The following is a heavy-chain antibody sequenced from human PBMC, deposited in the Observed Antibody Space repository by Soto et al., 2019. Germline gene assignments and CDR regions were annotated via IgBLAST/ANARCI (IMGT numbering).Heavy chain of an antibody. J-gene: IGHJ6*02. CDR2: IFPGDSDT. V-gene: IGHV5-51*01. Sequence: PGESRKISCKGSGHSFTSYWIGWSRQMPVKGLEWLGMIFPGDSDTRYSSSFQCQVTISADKSISTAYMQWSSLKASDTAMYYCARPLGGVYGMGVWGQGPTVTVSS. D-gene: IGHD1-26*01. CDR1: GHSFTSYW. CDR3: ARPLGGVYGMGV.